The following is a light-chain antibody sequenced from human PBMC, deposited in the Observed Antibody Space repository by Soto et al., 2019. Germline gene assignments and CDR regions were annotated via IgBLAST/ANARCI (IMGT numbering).Light chain of an antibody. CDR2: EVT. J-gene: IGLJ1*01. Sequence: QSALTQPASVSGSPGQSITISCTGTSNDVGSYNYVSWYQQHPGKAPKLMIFEVTNRPSGVSNRFSGSKSGNTASLTISGLQAEDEATYYCHVWDSGSDHHVFGSGTKLTVL. CDR1: SNDVGSYNY. V-gene: IGLV2-14*01. CDR3: HVWDSGSDHHV.